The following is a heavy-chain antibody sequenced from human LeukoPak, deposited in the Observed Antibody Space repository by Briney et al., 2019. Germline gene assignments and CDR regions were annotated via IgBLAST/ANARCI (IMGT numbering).Heavy chain of an antibody. J-gene: IGHJ6*02. V-gene: IGHV3-53*01. CDR2: LYNAGST. Sequence: PGGSLRLSCVASGFTVSNKYMSWVRQAPGKGLEWVSVLYNAGSTYYADSVKGRFTISRDNSKNTLYLQMYSLRAEDTAVYYCAREACRRCRDTPMVRLYGMDVWGQGTTVTVS. D-gene: IGHD5-18*01. CDR3: AREACRRCRDTPMVRLYGMDV. CDR1: GFTVSNKY.